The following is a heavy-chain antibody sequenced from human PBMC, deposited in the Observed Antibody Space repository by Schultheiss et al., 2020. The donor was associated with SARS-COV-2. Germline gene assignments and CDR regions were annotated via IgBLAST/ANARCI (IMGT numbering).Heavy chain of an antibody. V-gene: IGHV3-7*03. Sequence: GGSLRLSCAASGFTFSSYWMSWVRQAPGKGLEWVANIKQDGSEKYYVDSVKGRFTISRDNAKNSLYLQMNSLRAEDTALYYCAKEIRPAAQNYYYGMDVWGQGTTVTVSS. CDR1: GFTFSSYW. CDR2: IKQDGSEK. CDR3: AKEIRPAAQNYYYGMDV. D-gene: IGHD2-2*01. J-gene: IGHJ6*02.